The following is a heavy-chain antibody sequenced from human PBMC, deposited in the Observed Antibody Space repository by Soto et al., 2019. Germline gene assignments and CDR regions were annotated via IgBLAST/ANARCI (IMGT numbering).Heavy chain of an antibody. J-gene: IGHJ4*02. CDR2: ISGSGGST. Sequence: EVQLLDSGGGLVQPGGSLRLSCVASGFTFSNYAMSWVRQAPGKGLEWVSVISGSGGSTYYADSVKGRFTISRDNPKNTLYLQMNSLRAEDTAVYYCAKRHYDSSGYSPFDYWGQGTLVTVSS. D-gene: IGHD3-22*01. V-gene: IGHV3-23*01. CDR1: GFTFSNYA. CDR3: AKRHYDSSGYSPFDY.